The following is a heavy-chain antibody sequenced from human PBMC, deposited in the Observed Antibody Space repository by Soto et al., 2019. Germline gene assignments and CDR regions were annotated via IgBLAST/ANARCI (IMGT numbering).Heavy chain of an antibody. Sequence: GESLKISCTASGFTFGDYAMSWVRQAPGKGLEWVGFIRSKAYGGTTEYAASVKGRFTISRDDSKSIAYLQMNSLKTEDTAVYYCTRDREVGGITMVRGEDYWGQGTLVTVSS. J-gene: IGHJ4*02. D-gene: IGHD3-10*01. CDR3: TRDREVGGITMVRGEDY. CDR1: GFTFGDYA. V-gene: IGHV3-49*04. CDR2: IRSKAYGGTT.